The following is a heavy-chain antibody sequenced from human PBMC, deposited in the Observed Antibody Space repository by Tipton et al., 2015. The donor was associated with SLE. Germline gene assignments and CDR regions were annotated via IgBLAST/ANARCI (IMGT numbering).Heavy chain of an antibody. J-gene: IGHJ4*02. Sequence: TLSLTCAVPGFSISSGYYWGWIRQPPGKGLEWIGTSHHSGSTYYNPSLKSRLTISVDTSKNHFSLKLSSVTAADTAVYYCARHELVAAKADYWGQGTLVTVSS. CDR3: ARHELVAAKADY. D-gene: IGHD5-12*01. CDR1: GFSISSGYY. CDR2: SHHSGST. V-gene: IGHV4-38-2*01.